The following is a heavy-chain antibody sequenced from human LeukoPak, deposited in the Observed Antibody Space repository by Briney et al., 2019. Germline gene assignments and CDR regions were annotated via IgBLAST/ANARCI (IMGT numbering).Heavy chain of an antibody. CDR2: VDHSGGT. Sequence: SETLSLTCTVSGYSLSSGYYWGWIRQPPGKGLEWIGSVDHSGGTYYNPSLGSRVSISVDTSKNQFSLKLSSVTAADTAVYSCAGFTFFRGVITFDYWGQGTLVTVSS. V-gene: IGHV4-38-2*02. CDR1: GYSLSSGYY. D-gene: IGHD3-10*01. J-gene: IGHJ4*02. CDR3: AGFTFFRGVITFDY.